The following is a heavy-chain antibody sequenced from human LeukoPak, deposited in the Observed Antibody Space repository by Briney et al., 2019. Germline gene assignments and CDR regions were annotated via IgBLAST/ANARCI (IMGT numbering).Heavy chain of an antibody. J-gene: IGHJ4*02. Sequence: ASVNVSCKASGYTLTSYGISWVRQAPGQGLEWMGWIRAYNGNTNYAQKLQGRVTMTTDTSTSTAYMELRSLRSDDTAVYYCARGFDILTGSRAFEYWGQGTLVTVSS. CDR2: IRAYNGNT. CDR3: ARGFDILTGSRAFEY. V-gene: IGHV1-18*01. CDR1: GYTLTSYG. D-gene: IGHD3-9*01.